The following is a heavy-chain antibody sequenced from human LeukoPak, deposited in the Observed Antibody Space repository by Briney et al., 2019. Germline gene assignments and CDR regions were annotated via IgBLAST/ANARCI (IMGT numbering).Heavy chain of an antibody. CDR1: GFTVSNNY. D-gene: IGHD2-2*02. Sequence: GGSLGLSCAASGFTVSNNYMNWVRQAPGKGLEWVSVIFSGGATYYANSVKGRFTFSRDNSKNTLYLQMNRLTPEDTAVYYCARGGCTSTRCYSFYYWGQGTPVTVSS. V-gene: IGHV3-66*02. CDR2: IFSGGAT. J-gene: IGHJ4*02. CDR3: ARGGCTSTRCYSFYY.